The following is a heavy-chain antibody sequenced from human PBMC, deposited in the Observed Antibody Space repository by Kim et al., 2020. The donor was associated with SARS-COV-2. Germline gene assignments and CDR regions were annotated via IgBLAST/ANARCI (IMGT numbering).Heavy chain of an antibody. Sequence: GGSLRLSCAASEFTFSNYWMSWVRQAPGKGLEWVANIKQDGSEKYYVDSVKGRFTISRDNAKNSLYLQMNSLRADDTAVYYCARDRATRGFDYWGQGTLVTVSS. CDR2: IKQDGSEK. D-gene: IGHD5-12*01. J-gene: IGHJ4*02. V-gene: IGHV3-7*03. CDR3: ARDRATRGFDY. CDR1: EFTFSNYW.